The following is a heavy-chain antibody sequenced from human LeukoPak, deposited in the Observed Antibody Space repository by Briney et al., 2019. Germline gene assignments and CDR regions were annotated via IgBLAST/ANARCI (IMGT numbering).Heavy chain of an antibody. CDR2: IRSSSSTI. CDR3: ARDRGRWLQSNDVFHI. CDR1: GFTFSSYS. Sequence: GSLRLSCAASGFTFSSYSMNWVRQAPGKGLEWVSYIRSSSSTIYYADSVKSRFTTSRDNAKNSLYLQMNSLRAEDTAVYYCARDRGRWLQSNDVFHIWGRGTMVSVSS. V-gene: IGHV3-48*04. J-gene: IGHJ3*02. D-gene: IGHD5-24*01.